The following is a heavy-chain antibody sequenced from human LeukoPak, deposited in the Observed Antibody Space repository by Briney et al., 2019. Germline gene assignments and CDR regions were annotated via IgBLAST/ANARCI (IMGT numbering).Heavy chain of an antibody. CDR2: IYYGGST. CDR3: ARGYYDFWSGYYTMGTLYYYGMDV. D-gene: IGHD3-3*01. J-gene: IGHJ6*02. V-gene: IGHV4-59*01. Sequence: PSETLSLTCTVSGGSISSYYWSWIRQPPGKGLEWIGYIYYGGSTNYNPSLKSRVTISVDTSKNQFSLKLSSVTAADTAVYYRARGYYDFWSGYYTMGTLYYYGMDVWGQGITVTVSS. CDR1: GGSISSYY.